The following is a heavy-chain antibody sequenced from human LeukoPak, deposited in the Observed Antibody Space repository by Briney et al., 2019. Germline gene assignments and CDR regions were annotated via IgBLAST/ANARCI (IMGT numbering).Heavy chain of an antibody. D-gene: IGHD3-10*01. Sequence: GASVTVSFKASGYTFTGYYMHWVRQAPGQGLEWMGWINPNSGGTNYAQKFQGRVTMTRDTSISTAYMELSRLRSDDTAVYYCASSPWGFGELTPYYYYMDVWGKGATVTVSS. CDR2: INPNSGGT. J-gene: IGHJ6*03. V-gene: IGHV1-2*02. CDR3: ASSPWGFGELTPYYYYMDV. CDR1: GYTFTGYY.